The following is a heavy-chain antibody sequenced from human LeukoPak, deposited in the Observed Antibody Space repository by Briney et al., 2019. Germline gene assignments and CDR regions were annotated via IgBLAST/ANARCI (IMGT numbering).Heavy chain of an antibody. V-gene: IGHV5-51*01. D-gene: IGHD6-13*01. J-gene: IGHJ6*03. CDR3: ARQTSSWYVHYYYYMDV. Sequence: GESLKISCKGSGYSFTSYWIGWVRQMPGKGLEWRGIIYPGDSDTRYSPSFQGQVTISADKSISTAYLQWSSLKASDTAMYYCARQTSSWYVHYYYYMDVWGKGTTVTVSS. CDR2: IYPGDSDT. CDR1: GYSFTSYW.